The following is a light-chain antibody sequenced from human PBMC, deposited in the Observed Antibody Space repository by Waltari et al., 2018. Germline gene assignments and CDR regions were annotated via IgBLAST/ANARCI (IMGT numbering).Light chain of an antibody. CDR2: TAS. Sequence: DIQMTKSPSSLSASVADRVTITCRANQNIGSYLNWLQQTPGKAPKFLIYTASSLQSGVPSRFSGSGSGTDFTLTISSLQPEDFATYYCQQSDIAPLTFGGGTKIEIK. CDR1: QNIGSY. V-gene: IGKV1-39*01. CDR3: QQSDIAPLT. J-gene: IGKJ4*01.